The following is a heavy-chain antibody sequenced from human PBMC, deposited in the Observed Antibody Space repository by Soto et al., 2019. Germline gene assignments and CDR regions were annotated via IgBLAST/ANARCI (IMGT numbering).Heavy chain of an antibody. Sequence: QVHLVQSGAEVRKPGASVKVSCRASGYTFSSYAMHWVRQAPGQRREWMGWINAGYGNTKSSQKFQDRVTISRDTSASTAYMELTSLRSEDTAVYYCARDTGDGTFAFWGQVTLVTVSS. D-gene: IGHD7-27*01. J-gene: IGHJ4*02. CDR3: ARDTGDGTFAF. CDR2: INAGYGNT. V-gene: IGHV1-3*01. CDR1: GYTFSSYA.